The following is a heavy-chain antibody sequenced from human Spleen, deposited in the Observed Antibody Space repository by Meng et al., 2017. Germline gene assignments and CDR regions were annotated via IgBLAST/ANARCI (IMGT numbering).Heavy chain of an antibody. D-gene: IGHD3-16*02. V-gene: IGHV4-34*01. Sequence: SETLSLTCAVYGGSFSGYYWSWIRQPPGKGLEWIGEINHSGSTNYNPSLKSRVTISVDTSKNQFSLKLSSVTAADTAVYYCARVLITFGGVIDRRFDYWGQGTLVTVSS. CDR2: INHSGST. CDR3: ARVLITFGGVIDRRFDY. CDR1: GGSFSGYY. J-gene: IGHJ4*02.